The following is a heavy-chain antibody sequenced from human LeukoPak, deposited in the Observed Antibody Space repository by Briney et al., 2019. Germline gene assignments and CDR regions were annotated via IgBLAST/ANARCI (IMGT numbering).Heavy chain of an antibody. V-gene: IGHV4-61*01. D-gene: IGHD5-18*01. CDR2: VYNSGTT. J-gene: IGHJ6*02. CDR1: GGSVSSGSYY. Sequence: PSETLSLTCTVSGGSVSSGSYYWSWIRQPPGTRLEWIGYVYNSGTTNYNPSFKSRVTMSVDTSKNQSSLKLSSVTAADTAVYYCARGAVVNGLDVWGQGTTVTVSS. CDR3: ARGAVVNGLDV.